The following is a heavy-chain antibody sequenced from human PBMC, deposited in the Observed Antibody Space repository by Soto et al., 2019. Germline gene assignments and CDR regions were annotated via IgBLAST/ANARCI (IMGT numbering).Heavy chain of an antibody. CDR1: GYSFTSYW. CDR2: IYPGDSDT. V-gene: IGHV5-51*01. D-gene: IGHD6-13*01. Sequence: GESLKISCKGSGYSFTSYWIGWVRQMPGKGLEWMGIIYPGDSDTRYSPSFQGQVTISADKSISTAYLQWSSLKASDTAMYYCARTRESIAAALNLDYWGQGTLVTVSS. CDR3: ARTRESIAAALNLDY. J-gene: IGHJ4*02.